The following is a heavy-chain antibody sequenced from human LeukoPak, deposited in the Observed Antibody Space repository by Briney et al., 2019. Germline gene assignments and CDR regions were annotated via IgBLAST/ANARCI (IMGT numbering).Heavy chain of an antibody. CDR2: INPNSGGT. J-gene: IGHJ4*02. Sequence: GASVKVSCKASGYTFTGYYMHWVRQAPGQGLEWMGWINPNSGGTNYAQKFQGRVTMTRDTSISTAYMELSRLRSDDTAVYYCACHGVLVGGEQVFDYWGQGTLVTVSS. V-gene: IGHV1-2*02. CDR3: ACHGVLVGGEQVFDY. D-gene: IGHD3-16*01. CDR1: GYTFTGYY.